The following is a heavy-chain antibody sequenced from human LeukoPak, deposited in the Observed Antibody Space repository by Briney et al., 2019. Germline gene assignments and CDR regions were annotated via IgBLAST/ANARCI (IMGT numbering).Heavy chain of an antibody. J-gene: IGHJ5*02. V-gene: IGHV3-11*05. CDR2: ISSSSSYT. Sequence: PGGSLRPSCAASGFTFSDYFMSWIRQAPGKGLEWVSYISSSSSYTNYADSVKGRFTISRDNAKSSLYLQMNSLTAEDTAVYYCARGGSGGRSWFDPWGQGTLLTVSS. CDR1: GFTFSDYF. CDR3: ARGGSGGRSWFDP. D-gene: IGHD2-15*01.